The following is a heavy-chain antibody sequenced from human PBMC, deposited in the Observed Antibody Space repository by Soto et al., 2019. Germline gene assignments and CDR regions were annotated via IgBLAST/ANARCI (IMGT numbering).Heavy chain of an antibody. CDR3: ARAVSCSGGSCYPGMDV. Sequence: ASVKVSCKASGYTFTSYYMHWVRQAPGQGLEWMGIINPSGGSTSYAQKFQGRVTMTRDTSTSTVYMELSSLRSDDTAVYYCARAVSCSGGSCYPGMDVWGQGTTVTVSS. CDR1: GYTFTSYY. V-gene: IGHV1-46*01. D-gene: IGHD2-15*01. J-gene: IGHJ6*02. CDR2: INPSGGST.